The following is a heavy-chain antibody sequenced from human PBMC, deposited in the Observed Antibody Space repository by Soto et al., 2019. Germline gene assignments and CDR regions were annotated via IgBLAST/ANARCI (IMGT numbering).Heavy chain of an antibody. J-gene: IGHJ4*02. CDR3: GSSGGSGHFDY. CDR2: ISYDGSNK. V-gene: IGHV3-30*03. Sequence: GGSLRLSCAASGFTFSSYGMHWVRQAPGKGLEWVAVISYDGSNKYYADSVKGRFTISRDNAKNSLYLQMNSLRAEDTAVYYCGSSGGSGHFDYWGQGTLVTVSS. CDR1: GFTFSSYG. D-gene: IGHD2-15*01.